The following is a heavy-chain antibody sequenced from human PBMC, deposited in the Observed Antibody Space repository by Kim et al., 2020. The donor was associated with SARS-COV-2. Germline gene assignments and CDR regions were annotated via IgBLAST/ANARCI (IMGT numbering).Heavy chain of an antibody. Sequence: SETLSLTCTVSGDYISSYYWSWIRQPPGKGLEWIGYIYYSGSTNCNPSLKSRVTISVDTSKNQFSLKLSSVTAADTAVYYCARGYCSGGRCYSSPDYWGQGTLVTVSS. CDR1: GDYISSYY. CDR2: IYYSGST. J-gene: IGHJ4*02. D-gene: IGHD2-15*01. V-gene: IGHV4-59*13. CDR3: ARGYCSGGRCYSSPDY.